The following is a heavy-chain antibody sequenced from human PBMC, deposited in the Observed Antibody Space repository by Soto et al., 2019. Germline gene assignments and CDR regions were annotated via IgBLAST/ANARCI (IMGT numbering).Heavy chain of an antibody. CDR1: GYTFTSYA. J-gene: IGHJ4*02. V-gene: IGHV1-3*01. D-gene: IGHD1-26*01. Sequence: QVHLVQSGAAVKKPGASVKVSCKASGYTFTSYAMHWVRQAPGQRLEGMGWINAGNGNTKYSQKFQGRVNITRDTSASTAYMELSSLRSEDTAVYYCARIPRGKSGSYYWEFDSGGQGTLVTVSS. CDR2: INAGNGNT. CDR3: ARIPRGKSGSYYWEFDS.